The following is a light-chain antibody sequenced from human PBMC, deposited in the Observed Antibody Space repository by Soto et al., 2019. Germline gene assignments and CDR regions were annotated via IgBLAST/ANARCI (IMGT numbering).Light chain of an antibody. J-gene: IGLJ1*01. V-gene: IGLV2-14*01. CDR2: EVS. CDR3: SSYPMTTASI. CDR1: SSDVGGYDY. Sequence: QSALTQPASVSGSPGQSITISCTGTSSDVGGYDYVSWYQLHPGKAPKLILFEVSNRPSGVSYRFSGSKSGNTASLTISGLQAEDDVHYFCSSYPMTTASILGTGKKVTV.